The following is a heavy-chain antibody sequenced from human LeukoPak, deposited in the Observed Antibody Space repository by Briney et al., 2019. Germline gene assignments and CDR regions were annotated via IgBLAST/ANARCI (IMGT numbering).Heavy chain of an antibody. CDR3: ATDHYYDSKLDP. J-gene: IGHJ5*02. Sequence: PSETLSLTCTVSGGSISSGTYYGTWIRQPAGKGLEWIGRIYGNGNTNYNSSLKSRVTISVDTSKNQFSLRLSSVTAADTAMYYCATDHYYDSKLDPWGQGTLVTVSS. CDR1: GGSISSGTYY. CDR2: IYGNGNT. D-gene: IGHD3-22*01. V-gene: IGHV4-61*02.